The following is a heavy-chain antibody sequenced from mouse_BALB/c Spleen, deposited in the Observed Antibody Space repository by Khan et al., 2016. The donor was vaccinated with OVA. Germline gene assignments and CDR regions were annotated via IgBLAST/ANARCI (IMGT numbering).Heavy chain of an antibody. CDR2: ISSGGST. J-gene: IGHJ3*01. CDR1: GFTFSTFA. Sequence: EVELVESGGGLVKPGGSLKLSCAASGFTFSTFAVSWVRQTPEKRLEWVASISSGGSTFYPDILKGRITISRDNARNILYLQMSSLRSEDTAMYYCAREVHGGNFAWFAYWGQGTLVTVSA. V-gene: IGHV5-6-5*01. CDR3: AREVHGGNFAWFAY. D-gene: IGHD2-1*01.